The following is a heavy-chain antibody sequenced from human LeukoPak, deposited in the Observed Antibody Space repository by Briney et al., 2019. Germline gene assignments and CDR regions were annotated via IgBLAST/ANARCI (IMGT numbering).Heavy chain of an antibody. V-gene: IGHV3-21*01. J-gene: IGHJ4*02. D-gene: IGHD1-26*01. Sequence: GGSLRLSCAASGFTFSTYNMNWVRQAPGKGLEWVSSISSSSSHTYYVDSVKGRFTISRDNTMNSLYLQMNSLRAEDTAVYYCASRGSYSPTQPIDYWGQGTLVTVSS. CDR1: GFTFSTYN. CDR3: ASRGSYSPTQPIDY. CDR2: ISSSSSHT.